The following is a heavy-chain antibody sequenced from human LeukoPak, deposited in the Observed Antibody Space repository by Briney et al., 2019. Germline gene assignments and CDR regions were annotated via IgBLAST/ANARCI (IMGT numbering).Heavy chain of an antibody. V-gene: IGHV3-23*01. CDR2: ISGGGGST. CDR3: AKELAYYYDSSCYDLLGSFDY. D-gene: IGHD3-22*01. J-gene: IGHJ4*02. Sequence: PGGSLSLSCAASGFTFSSYAMSWVRQAPGRGLEWVSDISGGGGSTYYADSVKGRFTISRDNSKNTLYVQMNSLRDEDTAVYYCAKELAYYYDSSCYDLLGSFDYWGQGTLVTVSS. CDR1: GFTFSSYA.